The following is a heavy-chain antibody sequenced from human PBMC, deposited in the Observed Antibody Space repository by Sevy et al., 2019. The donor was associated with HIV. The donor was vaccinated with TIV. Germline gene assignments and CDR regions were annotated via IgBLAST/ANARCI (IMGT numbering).Heavy chain of an antibody. CDR3: ARDYYDSSGYLPFDY. Sequence: SETLSLTCTVSGGSISSYYWSWIRQPPGKGLEWIGYIYYSGSTNYNPPLKSRVTISVDTSKNQFSLKLSSVTAADTAVYYCARDYYDSSGYLPFDYWGQGTLVTVSS. CDR1: GGSISSYY. V-gene: IGHV4-59*01. CDR2: IYYSGST. J-gene: IGHJ4*02. D-gene: IGHD3-22*01.